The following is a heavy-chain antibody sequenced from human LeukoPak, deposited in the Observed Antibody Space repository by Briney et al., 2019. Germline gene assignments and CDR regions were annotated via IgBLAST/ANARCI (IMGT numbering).Heavy chain of an antibody. V-gene: IGHV1-69*05. CDR3: ARDGDYYDSSGYHFDY. CDR2: IIPIFGTA. CDR1: GGTFNNYA. J-gene: IGHJ4*02. Sequence: SVKVSCKASGGTFNNYAFNWVRQAPGQGLEWMGGIIPIFGTANYAQRFQGRVTITTDESTSTAYMELSSLRSDDTAVYYCARDGDYYDSSGYHFDYWGQGTLVTVSS. D-gene: IGHD3-22*01.